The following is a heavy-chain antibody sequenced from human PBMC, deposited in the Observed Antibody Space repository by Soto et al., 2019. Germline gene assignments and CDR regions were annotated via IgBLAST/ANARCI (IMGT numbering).Heavy chain of an antibody. CDR2: ISAYNGNT. J-gene: IGHJ4*02. Sequence: SVKVCCNASGCTFTSYGIVWVRQAPGQGLEWMGWISAYNGNTNYAQKLQGRVTMTTDTSTSTAYMEMRSLRSDDTAVYYCARDRGYSSGWYFDYWGQGTVVTVSS. CDR1: GCTFTSYG. D-gene: IGHD6-19*01. CDR3: ARDRGYSSGWYFDY. V-gene: IGHV1-18*04.